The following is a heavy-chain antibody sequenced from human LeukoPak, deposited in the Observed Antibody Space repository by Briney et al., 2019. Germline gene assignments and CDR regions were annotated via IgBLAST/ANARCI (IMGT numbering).Heavy chain of an antibody. CDR2: IISSGGST. CDR1: GFTFKNYA. D-gene: IGHD3-3*01. CDR3: ARHSFWSGSWKLDY. V-gene: IGHV3-23*01. Sequence: GGSLRLSCAASGFTFKNYAMNWVRQTPGKGLEWVSVIISSGGSTYYADSVKGRFTISRDDSKNTLYLQMNSLRVEDTAVYYCARHSFWSGSWKLDYWGQGTLVTVSS. J-gene: IGHJ4*02.